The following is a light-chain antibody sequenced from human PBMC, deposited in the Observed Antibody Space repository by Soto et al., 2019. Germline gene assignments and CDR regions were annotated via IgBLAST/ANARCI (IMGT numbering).Light chain of an antibody. Sequence: QSVLTQPPSVSAAPGQKVTISCSGSISNIGNNYVYWYQQLPGTAPKLLIYEDTKRPSGIPDRFSGSKSGTSATLGITGLQTGDEADYYCGTWDSRLSAVFGGGTKLTVL. J-gene: IGLJ3*02. V-gene: IGLV1-51*02. CDR2: EDT. CDR1: ISNIGNNY. CDR3: GTWDSRLSAV.